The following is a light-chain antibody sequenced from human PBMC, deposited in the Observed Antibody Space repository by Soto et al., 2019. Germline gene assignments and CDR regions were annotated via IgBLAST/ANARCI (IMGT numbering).Light chain of an antibody. J-gene: IGLJ2*01. V-gene: IGLV2-23*02. CDR1: TSDVGSYKF. CDR2: EYN. Sequence: QSALTQPASVSGSPGQSITLSCTGTTSDVGSYKFVSWYQHHPGKAPKLMIYEYNKRPSGVSHRFSGSKSGNTASLTISGLQAEDEADYYCCSYAGSSTFVFGGGTKLTVL. CDR3: CSYAGSSTFV.